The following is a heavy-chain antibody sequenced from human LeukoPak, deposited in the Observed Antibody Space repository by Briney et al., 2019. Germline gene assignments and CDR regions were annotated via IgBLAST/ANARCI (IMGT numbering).Heavy chain of an antibody. CDR1: GFAFSNNF. Sequence: GGSLRLSCATSGFAFSNNFMAWVRQVPGKGLEWVSSLSGSGFDAFYADSVKGRFTTSRDNSKNTLFLQMSSLRVEDTAVYFCVRDEPGRSWYNWGQGSLVTVSS. CDR2: LSGSGFDA. J-gene: IGHJ4*02. D-gene: IGHD6-13*01. CDR3: VRDEPGRSWYN. V-gene: IGHV3-23*01.